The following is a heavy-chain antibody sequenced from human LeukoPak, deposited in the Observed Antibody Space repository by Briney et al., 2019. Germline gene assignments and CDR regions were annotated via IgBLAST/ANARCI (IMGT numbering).Heavy chain of an antibody. CDR3: ARDVLVSSSWTRARFDY. V-gene: IGHV1-18*01. Sequence: ASVKVSCKASGYTFTSYGISWVRQAPGQGLEWMGWISAYNGNTNYAQKLQGRVTMTTDTSTSTAYMGLRSLRSDDTAVYYCARDVLVSSSWTRARFDYWGQGTLVTVSS. D-gene: IGHD6-13*01. CDR1: GYTFTSYG. J-gene: IGHJ4*02. CDR2: ISAYNGNT.